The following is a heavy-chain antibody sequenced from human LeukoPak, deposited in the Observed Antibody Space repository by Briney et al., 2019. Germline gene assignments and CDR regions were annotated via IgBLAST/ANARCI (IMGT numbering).Heavy chain of an antibody. D-gene: IGHD6-19*01. CDR3: AKELLTRRIAVAVRPYYYYGMDV. CDR2: ISGSGGST. Sequence: PGGSLRLSCAASGFTFSSYAMSWVRQAPGKGLEWVSAISGSGGSTYYADSVKGRFTISRDNSKNTLYLQMNSLRAEDTAVYYCAKELLTRRIAVAVRPYYYYGMDVWGQGTTVTVSS. V-gene: IGHV3-23*01. J-gene: IGHJ6*02. CDR1: GFTFSSYA.